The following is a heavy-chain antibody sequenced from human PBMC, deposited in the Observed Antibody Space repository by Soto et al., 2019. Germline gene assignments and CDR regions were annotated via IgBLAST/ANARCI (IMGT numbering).Heavy chain of an antibody. J-gene: IGHJ6*01. Sequence: PSETLCLNCTFSVGYISSYYWSWIRQPPGKGLESPGPIYYSGSTNYNPSLKSRVTISVDTSKNQFSLKLSSVTAADTAVYYCARGGYYGSGRYYNGQGPFYYGMDVWGQGTTVTVSS. CDR3: ARGGYYGSGRYYNGQGPFYYGMDV. CDR1: VGYISSYY. V-gene: IGHV4-59*01. D-gene: IGHD3-10*01. CDR2: IYYSGST.